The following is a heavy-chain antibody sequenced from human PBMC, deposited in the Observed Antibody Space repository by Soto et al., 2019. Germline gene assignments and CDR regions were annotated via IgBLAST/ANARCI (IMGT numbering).Heavy chain of an antibody. CDR3: ARVDDFSGGFDP. Sequence: GGSLRLSCAASGFTFSSYWMHWVRQAPGKGLVWVSRINSDGSSTSYADSVKGRFTISRDNAKNTLYLQMNSLRAEDTAVYYCARVDDFSGGFDPWGQGTLVIVSS. CDR1: GFTFSSYW. V-gene: IGHV3-74*01. D-gene: IGHD3-3*01. CDR2: INSDGSST. J-gene: IGHJ5*02.